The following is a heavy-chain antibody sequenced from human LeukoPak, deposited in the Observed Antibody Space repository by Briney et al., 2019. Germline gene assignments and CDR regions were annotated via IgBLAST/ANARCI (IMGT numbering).Heavy chain of an antibody. Sequence: GGSLRLSCAASGFTFSSYAMNWVRQAPGKGLEWVSAINGRGDNTYYADSVKGRFTISRDNSKSTLFLQMNSLRAEDTAVYYCAKDRVSPGFNLFDPWGQGTLVTVSS. CDR1: GFTFSSYA. V-gene: IGHV3-23*01. D-gene: IGHD2/OR15-2a*01. CDR3: AKDRVSPGFNLFDP. J-gene: IGHJ5*02. CDR2: INGRGDNT.